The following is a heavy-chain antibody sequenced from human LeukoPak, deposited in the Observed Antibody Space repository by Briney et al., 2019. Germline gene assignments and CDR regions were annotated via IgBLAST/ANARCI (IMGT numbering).Heavy chain of an antibody. CDR3: ARVGPVGQWRSLLHPRPKNWFDP. Sequence: ASVKVSCKASGYSFTSYDINWVRQATGQGLEWVGSMNPNSGNTDYAQKLQGRITMTRSTSISTAYMELSSLRSEDTAVYYCARVGPVGQWRSLLHPRPKNWFDPWGQGTLVTVSS. CDR2: MNPNSGNT. D-gene: IGHD6-19*01. V-gene: IGHV1-8*01. CDR1: GYSFTSYD. J-gene: IGHJ5*02.